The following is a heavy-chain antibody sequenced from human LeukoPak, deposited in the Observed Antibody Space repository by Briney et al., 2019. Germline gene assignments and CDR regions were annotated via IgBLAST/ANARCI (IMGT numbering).Heavy chain of an antibody. CDR3: AKDQLWDGSSCPTN. Sequence: GGSLRLSCAASGFTFSSYGMHWVRQAPGKGLEGVAVISYDGSNKYYADSVKGRFTIPRDNSKNTLYLQMNSLRAEDTAVYYCAKDQLWDGSSCPTNWGQGTLVTVSS. D-gene: IGHD6-13*01. V-gene: IGHV3-30*18. CDR1: GFTFSSYG. J-gene: IGHJ4*02. CDR2: ISYDGSNK.